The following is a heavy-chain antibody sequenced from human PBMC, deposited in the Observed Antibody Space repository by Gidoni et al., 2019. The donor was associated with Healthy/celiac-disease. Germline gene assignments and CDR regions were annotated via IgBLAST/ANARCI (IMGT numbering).Heavy chain of an antibody. D-gene: IGHD3-10*01. Sequence: QVQLVESGGGVVQTGRSLRLSCAASGFTFSSYGMHWVRQAQGKGLEWVAVISYDGSNKYYADSVKGRFTIYRDNSKNTLYLQMNSLRAEDTAVYYCAKDLPHYYGSGSIDYWGQGTLVTVSS. CDR3: AKDLPHYYGSGSIDY. J-gene: IGHJ4*02. V-gene: IGHV3-30*18. CDR1: GFTFSSYG. CDR2: ISYDGSNK.